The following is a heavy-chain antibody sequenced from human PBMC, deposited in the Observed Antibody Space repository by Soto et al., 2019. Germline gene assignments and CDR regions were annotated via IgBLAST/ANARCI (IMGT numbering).Heavy chain of an antibody. CDR1: GGTFSSYA. D-gene: IGHD3-3*01. J-gene: IGHJ6*01. CDR2: IIPIFGTA. V-gene: IGHV1-69*13. CDR3: ARGASHDFWSGYPPLDYYYGMDV. Sequence: ASVKVSCKXSGGTFSSYAISWVRQAPGQGLEWMGGIIPIFGTANYAQKFQGRVTITADESTSTAYMELSSLRSEDTAVYYCARGASHDFWSGYPPLDYYYGMDVWGQGTTVTVSS.